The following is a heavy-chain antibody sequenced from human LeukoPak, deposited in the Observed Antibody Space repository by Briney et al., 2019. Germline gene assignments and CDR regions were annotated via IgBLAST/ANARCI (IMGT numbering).Heavy chain of an antibody. CDR3: ARVARGDYYYYYMDV. J-gene: IGHJ6*03. CDR1: GFTFSNYW. Sequence: PGGSLRLSCAASGFTFSNYWMSWVRQAPGKGLEWVANIKQDGSEKYYVDSVKGRFTISRDNAKNSLYLQMNSLRAEDTAVYYCARVARGDYYYYYMDVWGKGTTVTVSS. V-gene: IGHV3-7*01. D-gene: IGHD3-10*01. CDR2: IKQDGSEK.